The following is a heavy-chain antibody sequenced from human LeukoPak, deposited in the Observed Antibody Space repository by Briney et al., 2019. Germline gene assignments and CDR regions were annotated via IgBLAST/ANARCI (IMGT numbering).Heavy chain of an antibody. CDR3: ARDFYGGNSDFPALDY. Sequence: GGSLRLSCAASGFTFSSYSMNWVRQAPGKGLEWVSSISSSSSYIYYADSVKGRFTISRDNAKNSLYLQMNSLRAEDTAVYYCARDFYGGNSDFPALDYWGQGTLVTVSS. CDR2: ISSSSSYI. V-gene: IGHV3-21*01. CDR1: GFTFSSYS. J-gene: IGHJ4*02. D-gene: IGHD4-23*01.